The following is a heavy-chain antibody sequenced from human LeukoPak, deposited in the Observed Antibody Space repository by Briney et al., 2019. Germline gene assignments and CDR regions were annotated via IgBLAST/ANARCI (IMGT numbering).Heavy chain of an antibody. J-gene: IGHJ4*02. CDR1: GGSFSGYY. Sequence: SETPSLTCAVYGGSFSGYYWSWIRQPPGKGLEWIGEINHSGSTNYNPSLKSRVTISVDTSKNQFSLKLSSVTAADTAVYYCARHEGSWYYFDYWGQGTLVTVSS. D-gene: IGHD6-13*01. CDR3: ARHEGSWYYFDY. V-gene: IGHV4-34*01. CDR2: INHSGST.